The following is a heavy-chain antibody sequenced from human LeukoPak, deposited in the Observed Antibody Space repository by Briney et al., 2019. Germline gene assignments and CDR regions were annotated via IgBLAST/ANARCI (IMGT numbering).Heavy chain of an antibody. Sequence: GGSVTLSSVVSGVSVSNNYIIWVRQAPGKGLEWLGRIKSETDGRTTDYAAPVKGTFTISRDDSENTLYLQMNSLKTEDTAVYYCSRRSSAAGRQYFDCWGQGTLVTVSS. CDR1: GVSVSNNY. J-gene: IGHJ4*02. D-gene: IGHD6-13*01. V-gene: IGHV3-15*01. CDR3: SRRSSAAGRQYFDC. CDR2: IKSETDGRTT.